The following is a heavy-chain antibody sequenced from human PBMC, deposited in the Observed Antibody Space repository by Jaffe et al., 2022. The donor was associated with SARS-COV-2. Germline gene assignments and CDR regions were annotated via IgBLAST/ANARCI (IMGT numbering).Heavy chain of an antibody. CDR3: AKDFSWGFYIDD. D-gene: IGHD3-3*01. J-gene: IGHJ4*02. CDR1: GFTFSSHA. V-gene: IGHV3-23*01. Sequence: EVQLLESGGGLVQPGGSLRLSCAASGFTFSSHATSWVRQAPGKGLEWVSGISGSGVSTYYADSVKGRFTISRDNSKSTLYLQMNSLRAEDTAVYYCAKDFSWGFYIDDWGQGTLVTVSS. CDR2: ISGSGVST.